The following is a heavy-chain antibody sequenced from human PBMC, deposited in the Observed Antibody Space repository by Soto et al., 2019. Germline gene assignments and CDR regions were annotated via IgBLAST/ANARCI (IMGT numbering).Heavy chain of an antibody. CDR1: GGSISSYY. CDR2: IYYSGRT. CDR3: ARALHDYGDYTFDY. D-gene: IGHD4-17*01. Sequence: SETLSLTCTVSGGSISSYYWSWILQPPGKGLEWIGYIYYSGRTNYDPSLKSRFTISVDTSKNQFSLKLSSVTAADMAVYYCARALHDYGDYTFDYWGQGTLVTVSS. J-gene: IGHJ4*02. V-gene: IGHV4-59*12.